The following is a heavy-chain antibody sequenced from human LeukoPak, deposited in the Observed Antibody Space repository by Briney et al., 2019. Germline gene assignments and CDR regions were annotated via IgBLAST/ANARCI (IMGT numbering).Heavy chain of an antibody. V-gene: IGHV4-34*01. Sequence: PGGSLRLSCAASGFTFSNAWMSWVRQPPGKGLEWIGEINHSGSTNYNPSLKSRVTISVDTSKNQFSLKLSSVTAADTAVYYCARGKAANAIGIDYWGQGTLVTVSS. CDR3: ARGKAANAIGIDY. CDR1: GFTFSNAW. CDR2: INHSGST. D-gene: IGHD2-15*01. J-gene: IGHJ4*02.